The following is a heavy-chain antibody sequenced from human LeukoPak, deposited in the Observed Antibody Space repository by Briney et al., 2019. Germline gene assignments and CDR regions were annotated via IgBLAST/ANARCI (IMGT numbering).Heavy chain of an antibody. CDR1: AGSISSYY. CDR2: IYYSGST. D-gene: IGHD3-3*01. Sequence: SETLSLTCTFSAGSISSYYWSWIRQPPGKGLEWIGYIYYSGSTNYNPSLKSRATISVDTSKNQFSLKLSSVTAADTAVYYCASLISGALGVWFDPRGQGTLVTVSS. J-gene: IGHJ5*02. V-gene: IGHV4-59*08. CDR3: ASLISGALGVWFDP.